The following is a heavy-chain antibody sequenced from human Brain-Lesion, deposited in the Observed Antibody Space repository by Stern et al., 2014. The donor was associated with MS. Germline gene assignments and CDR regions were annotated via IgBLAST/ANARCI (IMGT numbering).Heavy chain of an antibody. CDR1: GFTFGNYW. J-gene: IGHJ6*02. CDR2: IKEEGTGK. CDR3: ARVYNTIYGIVTQRGSGMDV. V-gene: IGHV3-7*01. D-gene: IGHD3-3*01. Sequence: EVQLVESGGGLVQPGGSLTISCTAAGFTFGNYWMTWVRQAPGKGLEGGANIKEEGTGKNYVDSVKGRFTISRDNARNSLYLQMNSLRVEDTALYYCARVYNTIYGIVTQRGSGMDVWGQGTTVIVSS.